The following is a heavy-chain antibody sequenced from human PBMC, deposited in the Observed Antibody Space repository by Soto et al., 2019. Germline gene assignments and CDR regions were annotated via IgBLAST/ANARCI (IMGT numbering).Heavy chain of an antibody. Sequence: SETLSLTCAVSGGSFSGYYWSWIRQPPGKGLEWIGEINHSGSTNYNPSLKSRVTISVDTSKNQFSLKLSSVTAADTAVYYCARKTYGMDVWGQGTTVT. CDR3: ARKTYGMDV. CDR1: GGSFSGYY. J-gene: IGHJ6*02. V-gene: IGHV4-34*01. CDR2: INHSGST.